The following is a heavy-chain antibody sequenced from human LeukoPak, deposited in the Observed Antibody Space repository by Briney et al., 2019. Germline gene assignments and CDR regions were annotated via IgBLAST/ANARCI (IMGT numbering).Heavy chain of an antibody. CDR2: IIPIFGTA. Sequence: ASVKVSCKASGYTFTSYGISWVRQAPGQGLEWMGGIIPIFGTANYAQKFQGRVTITADESTSTAYMELSSLRSEDTAVYYCARDGITMVRGVILHDAFDIWGQGTMVTVSS. CDR3: ARDGITMVRGVILHDAFDI. CDR1: GYTFTSYG. J-gene: IGHJ3*02. D-gene: IGHD3-10*01. V-gene: IGHV1-69*13.